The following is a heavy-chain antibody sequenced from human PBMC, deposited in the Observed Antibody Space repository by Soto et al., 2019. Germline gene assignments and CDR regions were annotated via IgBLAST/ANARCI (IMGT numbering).Heavy chain of an antibody. J-gene: IGHJ3*02. V-gene: IGHV1-8*01. CDR3: ARENNYGEGDAFNI. D-gene: IGHD4-17*01. CDR2: RNPNSGNT. Sequence: QVQLVQSGAEVKKPGASVKVSCKASGYTFTSYDINWVRQATGQGLEWMGWRNPNSGNTGYAQKFKGRVTMTRNTTISTAYMELSSLRSEDTAVYYCARENNYGEGDAFNIWGQGTMVTVSS. CDR1: GYTFTSYD.